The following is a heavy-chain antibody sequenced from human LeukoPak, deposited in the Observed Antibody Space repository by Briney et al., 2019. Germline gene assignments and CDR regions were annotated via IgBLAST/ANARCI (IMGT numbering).Heavy chain of an antibody. D-gene: IGHD2-8*02. V-gene: IGHV1-2*06. CDR1: GYTITGYY. J-gene: IGHJ4*02. CDR3: ARDRGDGTVSYFDY. CDR2: INPNTGDT. Sequence: ASVKVSCKASGYTITGYYMHWVRQAPGQGLEWMGRINPNTGDTNSARKFQGRITVTRDTSISTVYMELSRLRSDDTAVYYCARDRGDGTVSYFDYWGQGTLVTVSS.